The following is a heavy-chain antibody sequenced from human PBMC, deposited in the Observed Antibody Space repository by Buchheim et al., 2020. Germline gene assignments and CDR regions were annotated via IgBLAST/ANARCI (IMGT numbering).Heavy chain of an antibody. CDR2: ISYDGSNK. D-gene: IGHD3-16*01. V-gene: IGHV3-30*04. J-gene: IGHJ4*02. CDR1: GFTFSSYA. Sequence: QVQLVESGGGVVQPGRSLRLSCAASGFTFSSYAMHWVRQAPGKGLEWVAVISYDGSNKYYADSVKGRFTISRDNSKNTLYLQMNSLRAEDTAVYYCARDRGGPFDYWGQGT. CDR3: ARDRGGPFDY.